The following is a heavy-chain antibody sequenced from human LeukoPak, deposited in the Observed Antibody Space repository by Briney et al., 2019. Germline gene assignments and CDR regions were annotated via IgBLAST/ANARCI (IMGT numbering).Heavy chain of an antibody. J-gene: IGHJ6*02. CDR3: ARGVTVTGPYYYYGMDV. CDR1: GGSISSYY. V-gene: IGHV4-59*01. CDR2: IYYSGST. D-gene: IGHD4-17*01. Sequence: SETLSFTCTVSGGSISSYYWSWIRQPPGKGLEWIGYIYYSGSTNYNPSLKSRVTISVDTSKNQFSLKLSSVTAADTAVYYCARGVTVTGPYYYYGMDVWGQGTTVTVSS.